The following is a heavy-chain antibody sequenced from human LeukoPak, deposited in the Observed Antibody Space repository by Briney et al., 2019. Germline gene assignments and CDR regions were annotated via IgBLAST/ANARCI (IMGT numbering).Heavy chain of an antibody. Sequence: GASVKVSCKTSGYSFIKFGISWVRQAPGQGLEWVGWISANNGNTNYAQKLQTRLTLTTDASTSTAFMELRSLRSDDTAVYYCARGLPNYSDFWSAEYVFWGQGTLVTVSS. D-gene: IGHD3-3*01. V-gene: IGHV1-18*01. J-gene: IGHJ4*02. CDR2: ISANNGNT. CDR1: GYSFIKFG. CDR3: ARGLPNYSDFWSAEYVF.